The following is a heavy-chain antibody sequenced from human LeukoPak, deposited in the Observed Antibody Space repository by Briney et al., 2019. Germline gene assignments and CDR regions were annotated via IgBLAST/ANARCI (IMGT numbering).Heavy chain of an antibody. V-gene: IGHV3-66*01. CDR2: LYSGGST. J-gene: IGHJ4*02. Sequence: GGSLRLSCAASGFTVSSNYMSWVRQAPGKGLEWLSVLYSGGSTYYADSVNGRFTMSRDNSKNTLYLQMNGLRVEVTAVYYCARVSPFDYWGQGTQVTVSS. CDR1: GFTVSSNY. CDR3: ARVSPFDY.